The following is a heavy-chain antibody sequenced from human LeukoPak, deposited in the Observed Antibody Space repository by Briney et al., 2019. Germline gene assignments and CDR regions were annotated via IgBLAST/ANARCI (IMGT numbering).Heavy chain of an antibody. CDR3: ARENAVMAADNYYYYYMDV. CDR1: GFTFSTYG. J-gene: IGHJ6*03. Sequence: GGSLRLSCAASGFTFSTYGMHWVRQAPGKGLECVAVIWYVGSIKYYTDSVKGRFTISRDNSKNTLYLQMNSLRAEDTAVYYCARENAVMAADNYYYYYMDVWGIGTTVTVS. D-gene: IGHD3-16*01. CDR2: IWYVGSIK. V-gene: IGHV3-33*01.